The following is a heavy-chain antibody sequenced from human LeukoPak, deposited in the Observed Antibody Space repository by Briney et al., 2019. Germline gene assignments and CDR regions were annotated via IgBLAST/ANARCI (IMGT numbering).Heavy chain of an antibody. CDR1: GFTFGDYA. V-gene: IGHV3-49*03. Sequence: GGSLRLSCTASGFTFGDYAMSWFRQAPGKGLEWVGFIRSKAYGGTTEYAASVKGRFTISRDDSKSIAYLQMNSLKTGDTAVYYCTRGRVGATVNWFDPWGQGTLVTVSS. D-gene: IGHD1-26*01. CDR2: IRSKAYGGTT. CDR3: TRGRVGATVNWFDP. J-gene: IGHJ5*02.